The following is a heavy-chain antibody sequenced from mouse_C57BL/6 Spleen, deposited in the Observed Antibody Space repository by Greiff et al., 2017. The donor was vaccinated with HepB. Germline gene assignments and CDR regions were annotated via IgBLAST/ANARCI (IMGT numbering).Heavy chain of an antibody. CDR2: IYPGSGST. CDR1: GYTFTSYW. CDR3: AANWDVDWYFDV. D-gene: IGHD4-1*01. J-gene: IGHJ1*03. V-gene: IGHV1-55*01. Sequence: QVQLQQPGAELVKPGASVKMSCKASGYTFTSYWITWVKQRPGQGLEWIGDIYPGSGSTNYNEKFKSKATLTVDTSSSTAYMQLSSLTSEDSAVYYCAANWDVDWYFDVWGTGTTVTVSS.